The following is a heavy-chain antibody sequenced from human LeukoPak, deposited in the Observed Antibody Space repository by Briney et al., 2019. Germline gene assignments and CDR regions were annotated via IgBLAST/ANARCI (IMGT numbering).Heavy chain of an antibody. CDR1: GGSISSSSYY. V-gene: IGHV4-39*01. Sequence: PSETLSLTCTVSGGSISSSSYYWGWVRQPPGKGLEWIVSIYYSGSTNYHPSLNSQFTISVDTSKNQFSLKLSSVTAADTAVYYCARQFLVLDYYDSSGANWFDPGGQGTLVTVSA. CDR3: ARQFLVLDYYDSSGANWFDP. J-gene: IGHJ5*02. CDR2: IYYSGST. D-gene: IGHD3-22*01.